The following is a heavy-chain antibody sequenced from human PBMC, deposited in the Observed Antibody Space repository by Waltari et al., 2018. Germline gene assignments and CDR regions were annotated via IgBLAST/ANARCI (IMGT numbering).Heavy chain of an antibody. CDR3: AREHVVPTYYYYYGMDV. D-gene: IGHD2-15*01. V-gene: IGHV1-2*02. Sequence: QVQLVQSGAEVKKPGASVKVSCKASGYPFTGYYMHWVRQVPCKGREWMGWINTNSGGTNYAKKFQGRVTMTRDTSISTAYMELSRLRSDDTAVYYCAREHVVPTYYYYYGMDVWGQGTTVTVSS. J-gene: IGHJ6*02. CDR2: INTNSGGT. CDR1: GYPFTGYY.